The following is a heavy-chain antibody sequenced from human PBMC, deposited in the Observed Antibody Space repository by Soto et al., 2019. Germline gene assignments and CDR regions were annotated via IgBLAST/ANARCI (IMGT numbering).Heavy chain of an antibody. CDR3: AASSGGAVRNGMDV. Sequence: QVQLQESGPGLVKPSQTLSLTCTVSGGSISSGGYYWSWIRQHPGKGLEWIGYIYYSGSTYYNPSLKIRVTISVDTSKNQFSLKLSAVTAADTAVYYCAASSGGAVRNGMDVWGQGTTVTVSS. CDR2: IYYSGST. D-gene: IGHD3-10*01. J-gene: IGHJ6*02. CDR1: GGSISSGGYY. V-gene: IGHV4-31*03.